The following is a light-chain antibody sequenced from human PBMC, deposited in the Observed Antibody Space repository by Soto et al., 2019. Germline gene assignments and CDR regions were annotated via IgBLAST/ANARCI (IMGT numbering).Light chain of an antibody. CDR1: QSVSSSY. Sequence: EIVLTQSPGTLSLSPGERATLSCRASQSVSSSYLAWYQQKPGRAPRLLIYGASSRATGIPDRFSGSGSGTDLTLTISRLEPEEFVVYYCQQYGSSLYTFGQGTKLEIK. J-gene: IGKJ2*01. CDR2: GAS. CDR3: QQYGSSLYT. V-gene: IGKV3-20*01.